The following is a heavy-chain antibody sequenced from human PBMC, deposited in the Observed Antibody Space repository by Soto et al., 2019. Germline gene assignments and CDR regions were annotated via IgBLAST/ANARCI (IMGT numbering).Heavy chain of an antibody. V-gene: IGHV1-69*01. CDR1: GGTFSSYA. J-gene: IGHJ2*01. Sequence: QVQLVQSGAEVKKPGSSVKVSCKASGGTFSSYAISWVRQAPGQGLEWMGGIIPIFGTANYAQKFQGRVTITADESTSTAYMELSSLRSEDTAVYYCARTLYGWSGYSSSPGLWYFDLWGRGTLVTVSS. CDR3: ARTLYGWSGYSSSPGLWYFDL. D-gene: IGHD6-13*01. CDR2: IIPIFGTA.